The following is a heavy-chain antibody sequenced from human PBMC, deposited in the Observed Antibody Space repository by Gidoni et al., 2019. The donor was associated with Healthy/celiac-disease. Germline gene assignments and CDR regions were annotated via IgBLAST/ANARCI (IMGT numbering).Heavy chain of an antibody. CDR1: GYTLPELS. J-gene: IGHJ6*03. CDR3: ATSPIYYYYMDV. D-gene: IGHD2-21*01. Sequence: QVQLVQSGAEVKKPGASVQVSCKVSGYTLPELSMHWVRQAPGTGLEWMGGFDPEDGETIYAQKFQGRVTMTEDTSTDTAYMELSSLRSEDTAVYYCATSPIYYYYMDVWGKGTTVTVSS. CDR2: FDPEDGET. V-gene: IGHV1-24*01.